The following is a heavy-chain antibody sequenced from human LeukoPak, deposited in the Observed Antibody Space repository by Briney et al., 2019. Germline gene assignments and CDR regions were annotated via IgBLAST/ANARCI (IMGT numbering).Heavy chain of an antibody. CDR2: INHSGST. Sequence: PSETLSLTCAVYGGSFSGYYWSWIRQPPGKGLEWIGEINHSGSTNYNPSLKSRVIISVDTSKNQFSLRLTSVTAADTAVYYCASMDSAMALGYWGQGTLVTVSS. D-gene: IGHD5-18*01. V-gene: IGHV4-34*01. J-gene: IGHJ4*02. CDR3: ASMDSAMALGY. CDR1: GGSFSGYY.